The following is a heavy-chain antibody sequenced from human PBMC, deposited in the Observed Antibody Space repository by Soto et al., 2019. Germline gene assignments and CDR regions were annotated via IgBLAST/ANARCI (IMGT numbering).Heavy chain of an antibody. Sequence: PGGSLRLSCAASGFTFSSYEMNWVRQAPGKGLEWLSYITTGGGTIYYADSAKGRFTISRDNAKNSLYLQMSSLRAEDTAVYYCARRKSVPATWAFYFDYWGQGALVTVSS. D-gene: IGHD2-2*01. J-gene: IGHJ4*02. CDR3: ARRKSVPATWAFYFDY. CDR2: ITTGGGTI. V-gene: IGHV3-48*03. CDR1: GFTFSSYE.